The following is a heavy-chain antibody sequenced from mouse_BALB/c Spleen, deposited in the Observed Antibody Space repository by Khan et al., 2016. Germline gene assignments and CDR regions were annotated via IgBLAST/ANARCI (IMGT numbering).Heavy chain of an antibody. CDR3: VRNPLYYGSSSYAMDY. V-gene: IGHV2-2*02. Sequence: QMQLEESGPGLVQPSQSLSITCTVSGFSLTAYGVHWVRQSPGKGLEWLGVIWSGGSTDYSAAFISRLSISKDNSKSQVFFKMSSLQTNDTAISYGVRNPLYYGSSSYAMDYWGQGTLVTVSS. CDR2: IWSGGST. CDR1: GFSLTAYG. D-gene: IGHD1-1*01. J-gene: IGHJ4*01.